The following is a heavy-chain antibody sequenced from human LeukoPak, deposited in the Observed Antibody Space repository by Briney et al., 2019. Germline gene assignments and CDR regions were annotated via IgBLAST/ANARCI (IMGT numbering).Heavy chain of an antibody. J-gene: IGHJ3*02. CDR1: GFTFSSYW. CDR3: ARLRRVGYCSSTSCYMRRGDAFDI. D-gene: IGHD2-2*03. CDR2: IKQDGSEK. Sequence: GGSLRLSCAASGFTFSSYWMSWVRQAPGKGLEWVANIKQDGSEKYYVDSVKGRFTISRDNAKNSLYLQMNSLRAEDTAVYYCARLRRVGYCSSTSCYMRRGDAFDIWGQGTMVTVSS. V-gene: IGHV3-7*01.